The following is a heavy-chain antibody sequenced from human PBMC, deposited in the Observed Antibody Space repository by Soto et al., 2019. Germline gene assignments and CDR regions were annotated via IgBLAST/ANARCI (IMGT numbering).Heavy chain of an antibody. CDR1: GFTVSSNY. J-gene: IGHJ6*02. CDR2: IYSGGST. CDR3: ASHEAFGDRYYGMDV. V-gene: IGHV3-53*01. Sequence: GGSLRLSCAASGFTVSSNYMSWVRQAPGKGLEWVSVIYSGGSTYYADSGKGRFTISRDNSKNTLYLQMNSLRAEDTAVYYCASHEAFGDRYYGMDVWGQGTTVTVSS. D-gene: IGHD4-17*01.